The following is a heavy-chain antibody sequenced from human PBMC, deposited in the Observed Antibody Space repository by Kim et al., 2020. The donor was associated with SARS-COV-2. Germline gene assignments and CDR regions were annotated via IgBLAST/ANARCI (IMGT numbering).Heavy chain of an antibody. Sequence: ASVKVSCKASGYTFTSYGISWVRQAPGQGLEWMGWISAYNGNTNYAQKLQGRVTMTTDTSTSTAYMELRSLRSDDTAVYYCARVPVSRIMITFGGVIALPALDYWGQGTLVTVSS. V-gene: IGHV1-18*04. CDR2: ISAYNGNT. J-gene: IGHJ4*02. CDR3: ARVPVSRIMITFGGVIALPALDY. D-gene: IGHD3-16*02. CDR1: GYTFTSYG.